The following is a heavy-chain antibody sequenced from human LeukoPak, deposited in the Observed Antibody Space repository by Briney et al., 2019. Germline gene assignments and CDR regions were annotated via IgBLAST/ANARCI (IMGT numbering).Heavy chain of an antibody. D-gene: IGHD6-13*01. CDR2: TYYRSKWYN. CDR3: ARGSSGTEYYYYYYMDV. V-gene: IGHV6-1*01. CDR1: GDSVSSNSAA. Sequence: SQTLSLTCAISGDSVSSNSAAWNWIRQSPSRGLEWLGRTYYRSKWYNDYAVSVKSRITINPDTSKNQFSLQLNSVTPEDTAVYYCARGSSGTEYYYYYYMDVWGKGTTVTVSS. J-gene: IGHJ6*03.